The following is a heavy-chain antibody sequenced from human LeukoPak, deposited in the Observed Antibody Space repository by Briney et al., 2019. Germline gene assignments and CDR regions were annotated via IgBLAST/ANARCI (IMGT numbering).Heavy chain of an antibody. V-gene: IGHV1-69*04. D-gene: IGHD2-21*02. CDR3: ASPPILRNCGGDCYYYYGMDV. Sequence: SVKVSCKASGGTFSSHAITWVRQAPGQGLEWMGRIIPVFDIINYAQKFQGRVTITADKSTSTAYMELSSLRSEDTAVYYCASPPILRNCGGDCYYYYGMDVWGKGTTVTVSS. J-gene: IGHJ6*04. CDR2: IIPVFDII. CDR1: GGTFSSHA.